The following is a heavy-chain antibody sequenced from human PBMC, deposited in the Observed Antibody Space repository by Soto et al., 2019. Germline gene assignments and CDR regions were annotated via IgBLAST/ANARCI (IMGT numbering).Heavy chain of an antibody. D-gene: IGHD6-13*01. CDR1: GFTFSSYW. CDR3: ARDQGSRIAAADVKYYCYYYGMDV. V-gene: IGHV3-7*05. J-gene: IGHJ6*02. CDR2: IKQDGSEK. Sequence: EVQLVESGGGLVQPGGSLRLSCAASGFTFSSYWMSWVRQAPGKGLEWVANIKQDGSEKYYVDSVKGRFTISRDNAKNSLYLQMNRLRAEDTAVYYCARDQGSRIAAADVKYYCYYYGMDVWGQGTTVTVSS.